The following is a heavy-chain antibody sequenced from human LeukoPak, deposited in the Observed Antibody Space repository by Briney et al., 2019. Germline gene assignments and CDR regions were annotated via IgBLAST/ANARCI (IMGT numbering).Heavy chain of an antibody. CDR1: GFTFSSYA. Sequence: GRSLRLSCAASGFTFSSYAMHWVRQAPGKGLEWVAAISYDGSNKYYADSVKGRFTISRDNSKNTLYLQMNSLRAEDTAVYYCATTPRDGYNYAFGYWGQGTLVTVSS. V-gene: IGHV3-30-3*01. CDR3: ATTPRDGYNYAFGY. CDR2: ISYDGSNK. J-gene: IGHJ4*02. D-gene: IGHD5-24*01.